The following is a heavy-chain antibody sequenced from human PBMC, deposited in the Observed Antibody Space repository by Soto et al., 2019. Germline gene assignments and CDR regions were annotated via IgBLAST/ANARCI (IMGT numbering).Heavy chain of an antibody. Sequence: SVKVSCKASGGTFSSYTISWVRQAPGQGLEWMGRIIPILGIANYAQKFQGRVTITADKSISTAYMEPSSLRSEDTAVYYCAKQMFGSSSLFDYWGQGTLVTVSS. CDR3: AKQMFGSSSLFDY. CDR2: IIPILGIA. J-gene: IGHJ4*02. V-gene: IGHV1-69*02. D-gene: IGHD2-15*01. CDR1: GGTFSSYT.